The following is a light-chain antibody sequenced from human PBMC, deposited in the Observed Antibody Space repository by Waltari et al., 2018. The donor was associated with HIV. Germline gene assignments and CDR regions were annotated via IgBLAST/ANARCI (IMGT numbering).Light chain of an antibody. J-gene: IGLJ2*01. CDR3: SSYGGSDNRVV. Sequence: QSALTQPPSASGSPGQSVTISCTGTSSDVGGYNFVSWYQQHPGKAPKFIIYEVNKRPSWVPRRFSGSKSGNTASLTVSGLQAEDEADYYCSSYGGSDNRVVFGGGTKLTVL. CDR2: EVN. V-gene: IGLV2-8*01. CDR1: SSDVGGYNF.